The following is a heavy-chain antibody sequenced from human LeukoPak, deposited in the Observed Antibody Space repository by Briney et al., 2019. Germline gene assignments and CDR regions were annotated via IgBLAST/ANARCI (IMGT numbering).Heavy chain of an antibody. D-gene: IGHD6-13*01. Sequence: PGGSLRLSCAASGFTFSSYAMHWVRQAPGKGLEWVAVISYDGSNKYYADSVKGRFTISRDNSKNTLYLQMNSLRAEDTAVYYCARAPAAAGDPPDFDYWGQGTLVTVSS. CDR3: ARAPAAAGDPPDFDY. CDR1: GFTFSSYA. CDR2: ISYDGSNK. V-gene: IGHV3-30-3*01. J-gene: IGHJ4*02.